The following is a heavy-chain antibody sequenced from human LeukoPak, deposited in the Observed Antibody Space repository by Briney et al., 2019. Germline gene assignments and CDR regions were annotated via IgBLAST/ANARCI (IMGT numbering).Heavy chain of an antibody. CDR3: AKDRGIISDY. D-gene: IGHD3-10*01. V-gene: IGHV3-15*01. Sequence: GGSLRLSCAVSGFSFSNAWMNWVRQAPGKGLEWVGRIKSEADGGTTDYAAPVKGRFTISRDDSKNTLYLQMNSLRAEDTAVYYCAKDRGIISDYWGQGTLVTVSS. J-gene: IGHJ4*02. CDR1: GFSFSNAW. CDR2: IKSEADGGTT.